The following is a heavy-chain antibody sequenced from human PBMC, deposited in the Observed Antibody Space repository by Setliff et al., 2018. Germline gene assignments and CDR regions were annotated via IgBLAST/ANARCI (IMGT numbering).Heavy chain of an antibody. CDR2: IKQDGSTK. Sequence: GGSLRLSCVVSGFSFSRHWMSWVRQAPGRGLEWVADIKQDGSTKYYLDSVKGRFTISRDNAKRSLYLQMNGLRADDTGVYYCVRDDADNYDAFDNWGQGTLVTVS. D-gene: IGHD3-22*01. CDR1: GFSFSRHW. V-gene: IGHV3-7*01. CDR3: VRDDADNYDAFDN. J-gene: IGHJ3*02.